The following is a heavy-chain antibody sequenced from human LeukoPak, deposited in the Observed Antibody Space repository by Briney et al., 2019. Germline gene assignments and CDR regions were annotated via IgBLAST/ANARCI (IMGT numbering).Heavy chain of an antibody. CDR3: AKGGGTMVRGVRSVYYYMDV. CDR1: GFTFSSYG. D-gene: IGHD3-10*01. Sequence: GGSLRLSCAASGFTFSSYGMSWVRQAPGKGLEWVSAISGSGGSTYYADSVKGRFTISRDNSKNTLYLQMNSLRAEDTAVYYCAKGGGTMVRGVRSVYYYMDVWGKGTTVTISS. V-gene: IGHV3-23*01. J-gene: IGHJ6*03. CDR2: ISGSGGST.